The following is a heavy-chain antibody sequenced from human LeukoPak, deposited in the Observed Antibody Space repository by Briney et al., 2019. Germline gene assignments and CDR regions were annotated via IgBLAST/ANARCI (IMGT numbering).Heavy chain of an antibody. CDR2: IRSKAYGGTT. Sequence: PGRSLRLSCTASGFTFGDYAMSWVRQAPGKGLEWVGFIRSKAYGGTTEYAASVKGRFTISRDDSKSIAYLQMNSLKTEDTAVYYCTRGGYSYGHNYYYMDVWGKGTTVTVSS. V-gene: IGHV3-49*04. CDR3: TRGGYSYGHNYYYMDV. J-gene: IGHJ6*03. CDR1: GFTFGDYA. D-gene: IGHD5-18*01.